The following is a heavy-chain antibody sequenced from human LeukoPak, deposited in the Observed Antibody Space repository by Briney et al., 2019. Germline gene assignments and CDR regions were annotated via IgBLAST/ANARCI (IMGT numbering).Heavy chain of an antibody. D-gene: IGHD2-8*01. CDR3: ARDGCTNGVCYKQRPNWFDP. J-gene: IGHJ5*02. CDR2: IIPIFGTA. CDR1: GGTFSSYA. V-gene: IGHV1-69*13. Sequence: GASVKVSCKASGGTFSSYAISWVRQAPGQGLEWMGGIIPIFGTANYAQKFQGRVTITADESTSTAYMELSSLRSEDTAVYYCARDGCTNGVCYKQRPNWFDPWGQGTLVTVSS.